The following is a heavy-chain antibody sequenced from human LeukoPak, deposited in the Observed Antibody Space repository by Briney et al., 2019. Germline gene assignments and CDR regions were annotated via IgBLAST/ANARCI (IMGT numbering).Heavy chain of an antibody. Sequence: SETLSLTCAVYGGSFSGYYWSWIRQPPGKGLEGIGEINHSGSTNYNPSLKSRVIISVDTPKNQFSLKLSSVTAADTAVYYCARTSDIVVVPAAYGMDVWGKGTTVTVSS. D-gene: IGHD2-2*01. J-gene: IGHJ6*04. CDR3: ARTSDIVVVPAAYGMDV. CDR2: INHSGST. CDR1: GGSFSGYY. V-gene: IGHV4-34*01.